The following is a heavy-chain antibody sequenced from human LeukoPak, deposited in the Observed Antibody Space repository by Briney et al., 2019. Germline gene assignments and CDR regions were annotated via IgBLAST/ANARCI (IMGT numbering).Heavy chain of an antibody. CDR2: IWYDGRNK. D-gene: IGHD5-18*01. Sequence: GGSLRLSCAASGFTFSSYGMHWVRQAPGKGLEWVAVIWYDGRNKYYADSVKGRFTISRDNSKNTLYLQMNILRAEDTAVYYRARGEGRYSYVFDYWGQGTLVTVSS. V-gene: IGHV3-33*01. CDR1: GFTFSSYG. CDR3: ARGEGRYSYVFDY. J-gene: IGHJ4*02.